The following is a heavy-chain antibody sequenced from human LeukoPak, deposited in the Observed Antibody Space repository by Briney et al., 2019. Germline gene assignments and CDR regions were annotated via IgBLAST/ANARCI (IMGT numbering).Heavy chain of an antibody. V-gene: IGHV3-23*01. CDR3: GGYSSLDH. CDR1: GLTFRNYA. D-gene: IGHD3-22*01. CDR2: ICANDGNT. Sequence: PGGSLRLSCAASGLTFRNYAMSWVRQAPGKGLEWVSVICANDGNTYYADAVKGRFTISRDNSKDTLYLQMDSLRAEDTAVYYCGGYSSLDHWGQGTLVTVSS. J-gene: IGHJ4*02.